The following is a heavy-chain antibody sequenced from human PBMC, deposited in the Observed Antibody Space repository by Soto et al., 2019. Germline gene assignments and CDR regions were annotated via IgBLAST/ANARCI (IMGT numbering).Heavy chain of an antibody. Sequence: QVQLVESGGGVVQPGGSLTLSCVASGFSSRSYGMHWVRQAPGKGLEWLAVIWDDGRTTFYADSVKGRFTISRDNPRNTVSLQMNSLRVEDTAMFYCARNYGEYEVFDVWGQGTVVSVSS. V-gene: IGHV3-33*01. D-gene: IGHD4-17*01. CDR3: ARNYGEYEVFDV. J-gene: IGHJ3*01. CDR2: IWDDGRTT. CDR1: GFSSRSYG.